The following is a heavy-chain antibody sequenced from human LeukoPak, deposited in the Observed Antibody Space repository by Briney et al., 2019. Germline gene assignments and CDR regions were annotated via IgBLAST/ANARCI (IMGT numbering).Heavy chain of an antibody. CDR3: ARAYGDYEMDV. CDR2: ISYDGSNK. D-gene: IGHD4-17*01. J-gene: IGHJ6*02. CDR1: GSTFSSYA. V-gene: IGHV3-30-3*01. Sequence: GGSLRLSCAASGSTFSSYAMHWVRQAPGKGLEWVAVISYDGSNKYYADSVKGRFTISRDNSKNTLYLQMNSLRAEDTAVYYCARAYGDYEMDVWGQGTTVTVSS.